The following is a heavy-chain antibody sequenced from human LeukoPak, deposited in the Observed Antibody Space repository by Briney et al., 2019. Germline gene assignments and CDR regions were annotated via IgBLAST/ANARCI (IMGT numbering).Heavy chain of an antibody. CDR3: AKTPDYYGSGSSSYIDC. CDR2: ISGSGGGT. J-gene: IGHJ4*02. D-gene: IGHD3-10*01. V-gene: IGHV3-23*01. Sequence: PGGSLRLSCAASGFTFSSYAMSWVRQAPGKGLEWVPAISGSGGGTYYANSVKGRFTISRDNSRDTLYLQMNSLRAEDTALYFCAKTPDYYGSGSSSYIDCWGQGTLVSVSS. CDR1: GFTFSSYA.